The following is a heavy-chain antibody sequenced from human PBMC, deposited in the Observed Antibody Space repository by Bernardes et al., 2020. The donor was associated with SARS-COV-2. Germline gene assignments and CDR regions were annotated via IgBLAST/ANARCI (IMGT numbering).Heavy chain of an antibody. CDR3: ARGGIVVVPAAIFFFDP. J-gene: IGHJ5*02. D-gene: IGHD2-2*01. Sequence: SETLSLTCTVSGGSISSYYWSWIRQPPGKGLEWIGYIYYSGSTNYNPSLKSRVTISVDTSKNQFSLKLSSVTAADTAVYYCARGGIVVVPAAIFFFDPWGQGTLVTVSS. V-gene: IGHV4-59*01. CDR2: IYYSGST. CDR1: GGSISSYY.